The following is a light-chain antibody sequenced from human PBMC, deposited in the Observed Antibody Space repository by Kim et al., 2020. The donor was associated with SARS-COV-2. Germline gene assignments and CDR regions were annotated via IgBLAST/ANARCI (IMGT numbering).Light chain of an antibody. CDR1: QDISNY. Sequence: ASVGDRVNIPCRASQDISNYLAWFQLKPRKAPKLLIYAASGLQPGVPSRFSGSGSGTDFTLTVTSLQPEDVATYYCQKCDSAPWTFGQGTKVEIK. V-gene: IGKV1-27*01. CDR2: AAS. CDR3: QKCDSAPWT. J-gene: IGKJ1*01.